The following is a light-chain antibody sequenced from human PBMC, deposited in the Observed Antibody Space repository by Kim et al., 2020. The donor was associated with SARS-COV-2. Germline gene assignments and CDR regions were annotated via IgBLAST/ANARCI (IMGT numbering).Light chain of an antibody. CDR3: QQYDNLPTWT. CDR1: QDISNY. V-gene: IGKV1-33*01. Sequence: DIQMTQSPSSLSASVGDRVTITCQASQDISNYLNWYQQKPGKAPKLPIYDASNLETGVPSRFSGSGSGTDFTFTISSLQPEDIATYYCQQYDNLPTWTFGQGTKVEIK. J-gene: IGKJ1*01. CDR2: DAS.